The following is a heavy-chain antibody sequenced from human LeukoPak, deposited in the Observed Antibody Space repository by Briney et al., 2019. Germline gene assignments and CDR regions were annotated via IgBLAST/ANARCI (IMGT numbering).Heavy chain of an antibody. D-gene: IGHD6-13*01. J-gene: IGHJ3*02. Sequence: SETLSLTCTVSGGSISSYYWSWIRQPPGKGLEWIGYIYYSGSTNYNPSLKSRVTISVDTSKNQFSLKLSSVTAADTAVYYCRGYSSSWYHNDAFDIWGQGTMVTVSS. CDR3: RGYSSSWYHNDAFDI. V-gene: IGHV4-59*12. CDR2: IYYSGST. CDR1: GGSISSYY.